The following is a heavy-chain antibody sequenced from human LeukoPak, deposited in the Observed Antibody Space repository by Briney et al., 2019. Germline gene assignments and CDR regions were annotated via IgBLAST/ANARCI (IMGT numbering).Heavy chain of an antibody. CDR2: IYYCGST. J-gene: IGHJ3*02. V-gene: IGHV4-31*03. CDR3: ARDGGMVREDKAFDI. D-gene: IGHD3-10*01. Sequence: PSQTLSLTCTVSGGSISSGGYYWSWIRQHPGKGLEWIGYIYYCGSTYYNPSLKSRVTISVDTSKNQFSLKLSSVTAADTAVYYCARDGGMVREDKAFDIWGQGTMVTVSS. CDR1: GGSISSGGYY.